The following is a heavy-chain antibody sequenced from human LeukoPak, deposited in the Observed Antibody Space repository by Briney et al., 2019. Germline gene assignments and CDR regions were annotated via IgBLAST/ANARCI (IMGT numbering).Heavy chain of an antibody. Sequence: GASVKVSCKRSGYTFTRFGISCVRQAPGQERERVGWICAYNGDTNYAQKIHGRVTMTTDTSTSTPYMDLRCLRSDGTAVYYCTIDHCSGDNGPSFASWGQGTLVTVSS. CDR1: GYTFTRFG. V-gene: IGHV1-18*04. CDR2: ICAYNGDT. D-gene: IGHD2-15*01. J-gene: IGHJ4*02. CDR3: TIDHCSGDNGPSFAS.